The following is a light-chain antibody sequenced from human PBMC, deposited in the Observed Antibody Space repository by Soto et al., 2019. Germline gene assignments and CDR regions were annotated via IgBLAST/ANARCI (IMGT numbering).Light chain of an antibody. CDR1: QSISNW. Sequence: DIQMTQSPSTVSASVGDRVIITCRASQSISNWLAWYQQKPGKAPNLLIYKASSLEGGVPSRFSGSGSGTEFTLTISSLQPDDFATYYCQQYNRTFGPGTTVEIK. CDR3: QQYNRT. V-gene: IGKV1-5*03. CDR2: KAS. J-gene: IGKJ1*01.